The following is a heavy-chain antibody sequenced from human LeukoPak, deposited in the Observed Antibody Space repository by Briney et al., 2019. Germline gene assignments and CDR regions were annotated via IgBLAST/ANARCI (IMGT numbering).Heavy chain of an antibody. D-gene: IGHD6-6*01. J-gene: IGHJ4*02. CDR1: GGSISSGTYY. CDR2: IYYSGST. V-gene: IGHV4-31*03. Sequence: SETLSLTCTVSGGSISSGTYYWSWIRQHPGKSLEWIGYIYYSGSTYYTPSLKRRVIISVDTSKSQFSLKLSSMTAADTAVYYCARLLQTGIAARHYYFDYWGQGTLVTVSS. CDR3: ARLLQTGIAARHYYFDY.